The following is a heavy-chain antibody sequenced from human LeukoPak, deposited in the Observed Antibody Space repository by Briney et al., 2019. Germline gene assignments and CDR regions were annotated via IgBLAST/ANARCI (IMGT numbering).Heavy chain of an antibody. CDR3: ARGGVATAWGAFGV. Sequence: GGSLRLSCAASGFKFKTYGMHWVRQAPGEGLEWVAVIYYDGNQKYYGDSVKGRFTVSRDVSENMLYLQMSSLRADDTAVYYCARGGVATAWGAFGVWGQGTMVTVSS. J-gene: IGHJ3*01. D-gene: IGHD4-23*01. CDR1: GFKFKTYG. V-gene: IGHV3-33*01. CDR2: IYYDGNQK.